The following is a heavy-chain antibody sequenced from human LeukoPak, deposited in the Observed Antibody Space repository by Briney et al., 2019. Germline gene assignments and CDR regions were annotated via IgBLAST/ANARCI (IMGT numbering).Heavy chain of an antibody. J-gene: IGHJ6*03. CDR3: TRTSVVPAAIYYYYYMDV. Sequence: PGGSLRLSCAASGFTFSGSAMHWVRQASGKGLEWVGRIRSKANSYATAYAASGKGRFTISRDDSKNTAYLQMNSLKTEDTAVYYCTRTSVVPAAIYYYYYMDVWGKGTTVTVSS. D-gene: IGHD2-2*01. CDR1: GFTFSGSA. CDR2: IRSKANSYAT. V-gene: IGHV3-73*01.